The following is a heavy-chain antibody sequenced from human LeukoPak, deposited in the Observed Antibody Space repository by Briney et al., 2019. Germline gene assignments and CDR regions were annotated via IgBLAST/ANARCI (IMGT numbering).Heavy chain of an antibody. D-gene: IGHD3-22*01. Sequence: TSETLSLTCTVSGGSISSGDYYWSWIRQPPGKGLEWIGYIYYSGSTYYNPSLRSRVTISVDTSKNQFSLKLNSVTAADTAVYYCARGDYDSSGYYLDYWGQGTLVTVSS. J-gene: IGHJ4*02. CDR2: IYYSGST. CDR3: ARGDYDSSGYYLDY. CDR1: GGSISSGDYY. V-gene: IGHV4-30-4*01.